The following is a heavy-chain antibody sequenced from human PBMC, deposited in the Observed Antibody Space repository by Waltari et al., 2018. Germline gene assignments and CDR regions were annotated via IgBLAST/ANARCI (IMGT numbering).Heavy chain of an antibody. CDR1: GFTFSNAW. J-gene: IGHJ4*02. D-gene: IGHD3-3*01. CDR3: TTQRFLEWLLYFDY. CDR2: IKSKTDGGTT. Sequence: EVQLVESGGGLVKPGGSLRLSCAASGFTFSNAWMSWVRQAPGKGLEWVGRIKSKTDGGTTDYAAPVKGRFTISREDSKNTLYLQMNSLKTEDTAVYYCTTQRFLEWLLYFDYWGQGTLVTVSS. V-gene: IGHV3-15*01.